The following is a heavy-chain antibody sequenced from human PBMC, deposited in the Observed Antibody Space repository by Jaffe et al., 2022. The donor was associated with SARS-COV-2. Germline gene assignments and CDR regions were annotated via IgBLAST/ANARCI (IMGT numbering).Heavy chain of an antibody. CDR3: AKGRNTYGAFDI. J-gene: IGHJ3*02. D-gene: IGHD5-18*01. CDR2: ISAPGGDT. CDR1: GFSFSSYA. V-gene: IGHV3-23*01. Sequence: EVQLLESGGGLVLPGGSLRLSCAASGFSFSSYAMNWVRQAPGKGLECVSLISAPGGDTLYADSVKGRFTISRDNSKNTLYLQMDSLRAEDTALYYCAKGRNTYGAFDIWGQGAMVTVSS.